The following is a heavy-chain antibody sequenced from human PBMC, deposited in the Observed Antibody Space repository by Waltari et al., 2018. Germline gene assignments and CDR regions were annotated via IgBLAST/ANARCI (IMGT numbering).Heavy chain of an antibody. CDR1: GFTFSSYA. V-gene: IGHV3-30*01. CDR3: ASPQAVTLGTYFDY. J-gene: IGHJ4*02. CDR2: ISYDGSNK. D-gene: IGHD3-16*01. Sequence: QVQLVESGGGVVQPGRSLRLSCAASGFTFSSYAMHWVRQAPGKGLEWVAVISYDGSNKYFAESVKGRFTISRDNAKNTLYLQMNSRRAEDTAVYYCASPQAVTLGTYFDYWGQGTLVTVSS.